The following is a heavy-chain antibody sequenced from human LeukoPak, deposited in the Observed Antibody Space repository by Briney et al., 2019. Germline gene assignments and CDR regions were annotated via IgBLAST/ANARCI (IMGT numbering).Heavy chain of an antibody. CDR1: GGSFSGYY. D-gene: IGHD1-14*01. V-gene: IGHV4-34*01. Sequence: PSETLSLTCAVYGGSFSGYYWSWIRQPPGKGLEWIGEINHSGGTNYNPSLKSRVTISVDTSKNQFSLKLSSVTAADTAVYYCARGRRSDYWGQGTLVTVSS. J-gene: IGHJ4*02. CDR3: ARGRRSDY. CDR2: INHSGGT.